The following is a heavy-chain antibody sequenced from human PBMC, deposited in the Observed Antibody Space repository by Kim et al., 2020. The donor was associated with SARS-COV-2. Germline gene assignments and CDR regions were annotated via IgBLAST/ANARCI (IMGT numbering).Heavy chain of an antibody. Sequence: SETLSLTCAVYGGSFSGYYWSWIRQPPGKGLEWIGEINHSGSTNYNPSLKSRVTISVDTSKNQFSLKLSSVTAADTAVYYCARGVPIRGYSYGPPSFDYWGQGTLVTVSS. V-gene: IGHV4-34*01. CDR1: GGSFSGYY. CDR3: ARGVPIRGYSYGPPSFDY. D-gene: IGHD5-18*01. CDR2: INHSGST. J-gene: IGHJ4*02.